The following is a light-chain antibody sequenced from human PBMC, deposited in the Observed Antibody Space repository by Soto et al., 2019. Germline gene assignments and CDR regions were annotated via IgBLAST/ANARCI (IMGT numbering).Light chain of an antibody. V-gene: IGLV2-14*01. J-gene: IGLJ1*01. Sequence: QSVLTQPASVSGSPGQSITISCTVTSSDVGGYNFVSWYQQHPGTAPKLTIYEVSNRPSGVSNRFSGSKSGNTASLTISGLQAEDEADYYCSSYTSSSIYVFGTGTKVTVL. CDR1: SSDVGGYNF. CDR3: SSYTSSSIYV. CDR2: EVS.